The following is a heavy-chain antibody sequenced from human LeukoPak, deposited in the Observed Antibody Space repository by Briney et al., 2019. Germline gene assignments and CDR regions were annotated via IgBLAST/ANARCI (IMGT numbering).Heavy chain of an antibody. V-gene: IGHV3-48*04. D-gene: IGHD2-2*02. CDR1: GFTFSSYS. CDR2: ISSSSSTM. Sequence: GGSLRLSCAASGFTFSSYSMNWVRQAPGKGLEWVSFISSSSSTMYYADSVKGRFTISRDNAKNSLYLQMNSLRAEDTAVYYCARSVGYCSSTSCYIDYWGQGTLVTVSS. CDR3: ARSVGYCSSTSCYIDY. J-gene: IGHJ4*02.